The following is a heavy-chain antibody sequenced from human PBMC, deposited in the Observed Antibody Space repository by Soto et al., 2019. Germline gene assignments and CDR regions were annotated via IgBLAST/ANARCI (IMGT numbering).Heavy chain of an antibody. CDR2: ISGSGGST. Sequence: PGGSLRLSCASSGFTFSKFAMTWARQAPGKGLEWVSAISGSGGSTYYADSVKGRFTISRDNSKNTLYLQMNSLRAEDTAVYYCAKSYGRTYYDFWSGYPDRPASYYYGMDVWGQGTTVTVSS. CDR3: AKSYGRTYYDFWSGYPDRPASYYYGMDV. J-gene: IGHJ6*02. D-gene: IGHD3-3*01. V-gene: IGHV3-23*01. CDR1: GFTFSKFA.